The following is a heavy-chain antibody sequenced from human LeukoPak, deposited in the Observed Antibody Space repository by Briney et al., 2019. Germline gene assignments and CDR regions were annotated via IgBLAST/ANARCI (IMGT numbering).Heavy chain of an antibody. CDR3: ARPAGYSSGWSDFDY. J-gene: IGHJ4*02. Sequence: ASVKVSCKASGYAFTSYSISWVRQAPGQGLEWMGWISAYNGNTNYAQKLQGRVTMTTDTSTSTAYMELRSLRSDDTAVYYCARPAGYSSGWSDFDYWGQGTLVTVSS. CDR1: GYAFTSYS. D-gene: IGHD6-19*01. V-gene: IGHV1-18*01. CDR2: ISAYNGNT.